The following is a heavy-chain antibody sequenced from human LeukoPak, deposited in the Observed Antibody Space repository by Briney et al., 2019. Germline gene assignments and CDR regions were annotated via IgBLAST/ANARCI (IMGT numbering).Heavy chain of an antibody. CDR1: GGSISSGGYY. CDR2: IYYSGST. V-gene: IGHV4-31*03. J-gene: IGHJ5*02. CDR3: ARGRPYCSSTSCYVRWFDP. D-gene: IGHD2-2*01. Sequence: SETLSLTCTVSGGSISSGGYYWSWIRQHPGKGLEWIGYIYYSGSTYYNPSLKSRVTISVDTSKNQFSLKLSSVTAADTAVYYCARGRPYCSSTSCYVRWFDPWGQGTLVTVSS.